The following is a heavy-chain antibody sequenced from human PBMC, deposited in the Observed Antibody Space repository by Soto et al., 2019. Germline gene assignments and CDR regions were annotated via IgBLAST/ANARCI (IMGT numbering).Heavy chain of an antibody. J-gene: IGHJ6*02. D-gene: IGHD1-1*01. Sequence: QVRLVLSGAEVRKPGSSVKVSYKGSGGTFTSYIITWVRHAPGQGLEWVGGIVPKFGTTNYAQKFQGRVTLTADESSIIVYLELSNLRSEDTGVYYCARGRDDRFGRHYFGLDVWDQGTTVTVS. CDR1: GGTFTSYI. V-gene: IGHV1-69*12. CDR2: IVPKFGTT. CDR3: ARGRDDRFGRHYFGLDV.